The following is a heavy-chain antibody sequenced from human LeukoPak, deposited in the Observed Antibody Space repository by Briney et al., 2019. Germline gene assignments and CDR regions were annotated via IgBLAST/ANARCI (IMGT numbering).Heavy chain of an antibody. CDR3: ARLAFCTNAVCFSNYYYSMDV. J-gene: IGHJ6*03. CDR2: TYPDDSDT. V-gene: IGHV5-51*01. Sequence: GESLKISCKGSGYSFTSYWIGWVRQMPGKGLEWTGITYPDDSDTKYSPSFQGQVTISADKSISTAYLQWSSLKASDTAMYYCARLAFCTNAVCFSNYYYSMDVWGRGTTVTVSS. D-gene: IGHD2-8*01. CDR1: GYSFTSYW.